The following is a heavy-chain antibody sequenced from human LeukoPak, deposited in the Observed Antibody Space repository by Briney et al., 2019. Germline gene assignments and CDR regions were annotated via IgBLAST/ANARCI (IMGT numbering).Heavy chain of an antibody. CDR2: IYSSGST. Sequence: SETLSLTCTVSGVSISSSSYYWGSIRQPPGKGLEWIGSIYSSGSTYYNPSLKSRVTISVDTSKNQFTLKLSSVTAADTAVYCCAKEGTYTYGASDFDYWGQGTLVTVSS. D-gene: IGHD4/OR15-4a*01. CDR1: GVSISSSSYY. CDR3: AKEGTYTYGASDFDY. V-gene: IGHV4-39*06. J-gene: IGHJ4*02.